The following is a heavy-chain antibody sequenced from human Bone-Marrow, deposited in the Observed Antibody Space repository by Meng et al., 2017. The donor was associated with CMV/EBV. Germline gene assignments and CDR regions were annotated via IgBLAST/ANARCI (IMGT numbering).Heavy chain of an antibody. D-gene: IGHD3-3*01. CDR2: MNPNSGDT. V-gene: IGHV1-8*01. CDR3: ARGKISQGFLLDS. J-gene: IGHJ4*02. Sequence: ASVKVSCKASGYTFTSYDVNWVRQATGQGLEWMGWMNPNSGDTGYAQKFQGRVTMTRNTSISTAYMELSSLRSEDTALYYCARGKISQGFLLDSWGQGTLVNVAS. CDR1: GYTFTSYD.